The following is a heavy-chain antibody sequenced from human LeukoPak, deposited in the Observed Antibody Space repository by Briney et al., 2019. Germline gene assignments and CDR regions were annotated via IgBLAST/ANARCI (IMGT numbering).Heavy chain of an antibody. J-gene: IGHJ4*02. Sequence: ASVKVSCKTSGYTFTDYYFYWVRQAPGQGLEWVGWIYPNSGATKYAQKFQGRVIMTRDTSISTAYMELSGLTSDDTAMYYCAREGDSPMVDFDYWGQGTLVTVSS. CDR2: IYPNSGAT. CDR1: GYTFTDYY. D-gene: IGHD5-18*01. V-gene: IGHV1-2*02. CDR3: AREGDSPMVDFDY.